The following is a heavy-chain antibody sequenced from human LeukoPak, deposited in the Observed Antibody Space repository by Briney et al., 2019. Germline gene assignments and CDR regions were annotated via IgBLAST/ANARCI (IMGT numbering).Heavy chain of an antibody. Sequence: GGSLRLSCAASGFTFSSYSMNWVRQAPGKGLEWVSSISSSSSYIYYADSVKGRFTISRDNAKNSLYLQMNSLRVEDTAVYYCAREGSIVPHQDLDSWGQGSLVTVSS. CDR3: AREGSIVPHQDLDS. CDR1: GFTFSSYS. D-gene: IGHD2-8*01. J-gene: IGHJ4*02. CDR2: ISSSSSYI. V-gene: IGHV3-21*01.